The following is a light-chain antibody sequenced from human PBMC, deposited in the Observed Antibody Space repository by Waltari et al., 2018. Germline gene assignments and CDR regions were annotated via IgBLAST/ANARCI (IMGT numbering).Light chain of an antibody. V-gene: IGLV2-23*02. CDR2: EVN. CDR1: SSDVGYSNL. CDR3: CSYAGGSTFVV. Sequence: QSALTQPASLSGSPGQSLTIPCTGTSSDVGYSNLVSWDQQHPGKAPKLMIYEVNKRPAGVSNRCSASKSGNTASLTISGLQAEDEADYHCCSYAGGSTFVVFGGGTKLTVL. J-gene: IGLJ2*01.